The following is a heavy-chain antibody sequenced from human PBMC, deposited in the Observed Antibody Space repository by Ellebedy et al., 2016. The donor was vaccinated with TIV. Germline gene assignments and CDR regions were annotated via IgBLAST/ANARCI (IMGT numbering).Heavy chain of an antibody. CDR1: GGTFSSYA. CDR3: ARVRGGIQLWFGVFDY. Sequence: ASVKVSCKASGGTFSSYAISWVRQAPGQGLEWMGGIIPIFGTANYAQKFQGRVTITADESTSTAYMELSSLRSEDTAVYYCARVRGGIQLWFGVFDYWGQGSLVTVSS. V-gene: IGHV1-69*13. CDR2: IIPIFGTA. D-gene: IGHD5-18*01. J-gene: IGHJ4*02.